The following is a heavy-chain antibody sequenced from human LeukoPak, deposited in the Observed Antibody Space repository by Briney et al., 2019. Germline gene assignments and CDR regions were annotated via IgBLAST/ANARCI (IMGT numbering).Heavy chain of an antibody. J-gene: IGHJ4*02. CDR1: GLTGSHNY. Sequence: GGSLRLSCAASGLTGSHNYVSWVRQAPGKGLEWVSAIHTSGDTCYADSVKGRFTISRDNSKNTLYLQMNSLRAEDTAVYYCAKDIHGSGSYYNDDYWGQGTLVTVSS. CDR3: AKDIHGSGSYYNDDY. D-gene: IGHD3-10*01. V-gene: IGHV3-53*01. CDR2: IHTSGDT.